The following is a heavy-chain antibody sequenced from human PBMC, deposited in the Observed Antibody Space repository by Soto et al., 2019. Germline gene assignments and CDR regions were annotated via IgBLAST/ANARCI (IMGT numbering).Heavy chain of an antibody. CDR3: ARKGDYGGNSAELYFDL. J-gene: IGHJ2*01. V-gene: IGHV1-69*12. CDR2: IIPSFGTA. Sequence: QVQLVQSGAEVKKPGSSVKVSCKASGGTFSSYAISWVRQAPGQGLEWMGGIIPSFGTANYAQKFQGRVTITADESTSTAYMELSSLRSEDTAVYYCARKGDYGGNSAELYFDLWGRGTLVTASS. CDR1: GGTFSSYA. D-gene: IGHD4-17*01.